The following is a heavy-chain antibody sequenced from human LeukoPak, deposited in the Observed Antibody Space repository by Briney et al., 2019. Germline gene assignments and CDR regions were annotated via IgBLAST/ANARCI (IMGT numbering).Heavy chain of an antibody. CDR2: IYYSGST. V-gene: IGHV4-61*05. CDR3: ARGMNSGWSYWFDP. CDR1: GGSTSSTSDY. J-gene: IGHJ5*02. D-gene: IGHD6-19*01. Sequence: SETLSLTCSVSGGSTSSTSDYWGWIRQPPGKGLEWIGYIYYSGSTNYNPSLKSRVAISVDTSKNQFSLKLSSVTAADTAVYYCARGMNSGWSYWFDPWGQGTLVTVSS.